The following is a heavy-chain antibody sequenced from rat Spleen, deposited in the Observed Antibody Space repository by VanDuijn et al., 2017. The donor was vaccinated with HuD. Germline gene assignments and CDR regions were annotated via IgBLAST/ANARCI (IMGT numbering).Heavy chain of an antibody. J-gene: IGHJ3*01. Sequence: EVQLVESGGGLVQPGRSLKLSCSASGFTFSDYGMAWVRQAPTKGLEWVATINYDGRSTFYRDSVRDRFTISRDNAKSTLYLQMDSLKSEDTATYYCTTVTYWGQGTLVTVSS. CDR1: GFTFSDYG. CDR2: INYDGRST. V-gene: IGHV5-29*01. CDR3: TTVTY.